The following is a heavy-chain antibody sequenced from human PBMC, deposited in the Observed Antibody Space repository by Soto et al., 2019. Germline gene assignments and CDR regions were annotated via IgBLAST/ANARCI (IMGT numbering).Heavy chain of an antibody. V-gene: IGHV3-23*01. D-gene: IGHD3-10*01. J-gene: IGHJ4*02. CDR2: ISKSGDST. CDR3: AKGSFGFDY. CDR1: GVTFTSYA. Sequence: GGSLRLSCAASGVTFTSYAMTWVRQVPGEGLQWVSSISKSGDSTYYADSVKGRFTTSRDNSKNTLYLQMNSLRAEDTAIYYCAKGSFGFDYWGQGTLVTSPQ.